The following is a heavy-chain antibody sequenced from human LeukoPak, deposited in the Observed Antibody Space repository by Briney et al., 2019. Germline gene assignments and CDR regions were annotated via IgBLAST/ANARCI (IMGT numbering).Heavy chain of an antibody. CDR3: ARGWNYYDSSGFLNSYYYYYMDV. CDR2: INHSGST. CDR1: GGSFSGYY. J-gene: IGHJ6*03. D-gene: IGHD3-22*01. V-gene: IGHV4-34*01. Sequence: SETLSLTCAVYGGSFSGYYWSWIRQPPGKGLEWIGEINHSGSTNYNPSLKSRVTISVDTSKSQFSLKLSSVTAADTAVYYCARGWNYYDSSGFLNSYYYYYMDVWGKGTTVTISS.